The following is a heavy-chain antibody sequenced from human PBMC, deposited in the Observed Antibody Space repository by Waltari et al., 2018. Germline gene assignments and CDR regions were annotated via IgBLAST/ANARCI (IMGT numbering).Heavy chain of an antibody. D-gene: IGHD5-12*01. V-gene: IGHV4-39*02. CDR3: ATYIGASIGTAAFDV. J-gene: IGHJ3*01. Sequence: LQLQESGPGPGQPSDALSLPCIVSGASITSKRHSSPLIRQPPGQGLEWIGTMPYNGATYSSPSLKSRVTLSRDTSKNHLSLKLGSVTAADTAVYYCATYIGASIGTAAFDVWGQGTMVTVSS. CDR1: GASITSKRHS. CDR2: MPYNGAT.